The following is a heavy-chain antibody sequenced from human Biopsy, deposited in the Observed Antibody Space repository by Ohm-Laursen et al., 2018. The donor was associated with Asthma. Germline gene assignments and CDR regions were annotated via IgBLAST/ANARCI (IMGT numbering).Heavy chain of an antibody. V-gene: IGHV3-53*01. J-gene: IGHJ4*02. D-gene: IGHD3-22*01. Sequence: SLRLSCAASGFAVSRDHMFWVRQTPGKGLEWVSVIYSGGTSHTADSVRGRFTISRDYSKNTLYLQMHSLRAEDTAVYYCARGDSSNWSHYYFDYWGQGTLVTVSS. CDR2: IYSGGTS. CDR1: GFAVSRDH. CDR3: ARGDSSNWSHYYFDY.